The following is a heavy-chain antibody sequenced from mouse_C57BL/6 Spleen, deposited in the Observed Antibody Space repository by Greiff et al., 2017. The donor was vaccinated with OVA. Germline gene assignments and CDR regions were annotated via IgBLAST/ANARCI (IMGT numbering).Heavy chain of an antibody. CDR2: IYPGDGDT. CDR1: GYAFSSYW. J-gene: IGHJ2*01. CDR3: ARFISLYDYGYFDY. V-gene: IGHV1-80*01. D-gene: IGHD1-1*01. Sequence: VKLMEPGAELVKPGASVKISCKASGYAFSSYWMNWVKQRPGKGLEWIGQIYPGDGDTNYNGKFKGKATLTADKSSSTAYMQLSSLTSEDSAVYVSARFISLYDYGYFDYWGQGTTLTVSS.